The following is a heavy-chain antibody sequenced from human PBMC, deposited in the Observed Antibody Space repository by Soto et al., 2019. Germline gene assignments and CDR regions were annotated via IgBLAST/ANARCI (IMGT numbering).Heavy chain of an antibody. CDR2: IKQDGSEE. Sequence: EVQLVESGGGLVQSGGSLRLSCAASGVTFSSYWMSWVRQGPGKGPEWVANIKQDGSEEYYVDFVKGRFTISRDNAKNSLYLQMTSLRAEDTAVYHCAKSLSAIPGDSWGQGTLVTVSS. J-gene: IGHJ4*02. CDR3: AKSLSAIPGDS. D-gene: IGHD2-2*01. CDR1: GVTFSSYW. V-gene: IGHV3-7*05.